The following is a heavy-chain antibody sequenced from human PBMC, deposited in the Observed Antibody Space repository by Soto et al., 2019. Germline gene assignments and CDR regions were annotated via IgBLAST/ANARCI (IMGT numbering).Heavy chain of an antibody. D-gene: IGHD3-16*01. Sequence: WASVKVSCKASGYRFNSYGISWVRQAPGQGLEWMGWISTYNGNTHYAQKFQGRVTMTTDTSTTTAYMELRSLRSDDTAVYYCARRLEGMYYYPMDVWGQGTTVTVSS. V-gene: IGHV1-18*01. CDR3: ARRLEGMYYYPMDV. J-gene: IGHJ6*02. CDR1: GYRFNSYG. CDR2: ISTYNGNT.